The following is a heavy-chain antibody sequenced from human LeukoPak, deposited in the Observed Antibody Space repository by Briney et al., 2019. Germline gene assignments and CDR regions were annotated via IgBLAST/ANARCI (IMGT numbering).Heavy chain of an antibody. CDR2: INHSGST. CDR3: ARHKVVQGFYYYYYMDV. Sequence: LRLSCAASGFTFSDYYMSWIRQPPGKGLEWIGEINHSGSTNYNPSLKSRVTISVDTSKNQFSLKLSSVTAADTAVYYCARHKVVQGFYYYYYMDVWGKGTTVTISS. CDR1: GFTFSDYY. J-gene: IGHJ6*03. D-gene: IGHD3-10*01. V-gene: IGHV4-34*01.